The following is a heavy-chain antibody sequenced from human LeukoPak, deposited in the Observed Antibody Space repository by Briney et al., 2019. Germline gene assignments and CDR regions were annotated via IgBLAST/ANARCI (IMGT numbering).Heavy chain of an antibody. CDR2: ISYDGSNK. Sequence: GRSLRLSCAASGFTFSSCAMHWVRQAPGKGLEWVAVISYDGSNKYYADSVKGRFTISRDNSKNTLYLQMNSLRAEDTAVYYCARERGGFGVVVTAIVPYYYYYMDVWGKGTTVTVSS. CDR1: GFTFSSCA. J-gene: IGHJ6*03. CDR3: ARERGGFGVVVTAIVPYYYYYMDV. V-gene: IGHV3-30*04. D-gene: IGHD2-21*02.